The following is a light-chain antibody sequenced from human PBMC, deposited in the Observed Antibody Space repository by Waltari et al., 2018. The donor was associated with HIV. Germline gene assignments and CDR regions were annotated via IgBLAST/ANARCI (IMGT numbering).Light chain of an antibody. CDR2: DTN. Sequence: QSVLTQPPSASGTPGQRVTICCSGGSSDIGSNTVNWYHQLPGAATRLLIYDTNKRPSGVPDRFSGSKSGTSASLAVSGLQSEDEADYYCAAWDVSLSVWVFGGGTKLTVL. J-gene: IGLJ3*02. CDR3: AAWDVSLSVWV. CDR1: SSDIGSNT. V-gene: IGLV1-44*01.